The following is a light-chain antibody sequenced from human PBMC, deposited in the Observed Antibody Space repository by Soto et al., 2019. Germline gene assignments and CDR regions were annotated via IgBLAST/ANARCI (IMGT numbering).Light chain of an antibody. CDR1: SSDVGAYNY. CDR3: TSYAGTYSFFYV. Sequence: QSAQSQPRSACGSRGQSDNISCTGTSSDVGAYNYVSWYQQLPGKAPKLIIYEVSKRPSGVPDRFSGSKSGNTASLTVSGLQAEDEADYYCTSYAGTYSFFYVFGTGTKVTVL. J-gene: IGLJ1*01. CDR2: EVS. V-gene: IGLV2-8*01.